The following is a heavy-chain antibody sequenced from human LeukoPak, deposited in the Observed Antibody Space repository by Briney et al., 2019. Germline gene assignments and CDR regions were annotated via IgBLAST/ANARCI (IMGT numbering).Heavy chain of an antibody. J-gene: IGHJ4*02. CDR1: GFTVNSNY. D-gene: IGHD2-15*01. CDR3: ARVLSGGSQDY. CDR2: IYSGGST. V-gene: IGHV3-66*02. Sequence: PGGSLRLSCAASGFTVNSNYMSWVRQAPGKGLEWVSVIYSGGSTYYADSVKGRFTISRDNSKNTLYLQMNSLRAEDTAVYYCARVLSGGSQDYWGQGTLVTVSS.